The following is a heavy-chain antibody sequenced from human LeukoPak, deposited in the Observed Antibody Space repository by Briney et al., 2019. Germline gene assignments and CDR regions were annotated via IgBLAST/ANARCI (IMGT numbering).Heavy chain of an antibody. Sequence: GGSLRLSCAASGFTFSSYWMSSVRQAPGKGLEWVANIKQDGSEKYYVDSVKGRFTISRDNAKNSLYLQMSSLRPEDTAVYYCARENSGSYYQFDCWGQGTLVTVSS. CDR2: IKQDGSEK. CDR3: ARENSGSYYQFDC. V-gene: IGHV3-7*01. J-gene: IGHJ4*02. D-gene: IGHD1-26*01. CDR1: GFTFSSYW.